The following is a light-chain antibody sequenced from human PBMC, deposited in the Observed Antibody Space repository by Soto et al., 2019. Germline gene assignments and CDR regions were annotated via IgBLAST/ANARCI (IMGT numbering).Light chain of an antibody. CDR3: AAWDDSLNGYV. CDR1: SSNIGNNA. CDR2: YDD. J-gene: IGLJ1*01. Sequence: QSVLTQPPSVPEAPRQRVTISCSGSSSNIGNNAVNWYQQLPGKAPKLLIYYDDLLPPGVSDRFSGSKSGTSASLTISGLQSEDEADYYCAAWDDSLNGYVFGTGTKVTVL. V-gene: IGLV1-36*01.